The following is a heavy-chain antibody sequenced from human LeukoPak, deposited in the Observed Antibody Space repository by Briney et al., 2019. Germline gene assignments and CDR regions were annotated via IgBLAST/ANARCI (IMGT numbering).Heavy chain of an antibody. Sequence: PGRSLRLSCAASGFTFSSYAMSWVRQAPGRGLEGVSAISGSGGSTYYADSVKGRFTIYRDNSKNTLYLQLNSLRAEDTAVYYCAKLGCSGANCFSLYYYYGMDVWGHGTTVTVSS. D-gene: IGHD2-15*01. J-gene: IGHJ6*02. CDR3: AKLGCSGANCFSLYYYYGMDV. V-gene: IGHV3-23*01. CDR1: GFTFSSYA. CDR2: ISGSGGST.